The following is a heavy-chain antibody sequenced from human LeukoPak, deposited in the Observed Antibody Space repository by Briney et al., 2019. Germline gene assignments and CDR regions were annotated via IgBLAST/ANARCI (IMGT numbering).Heavy chain of an antibody. CDR2: ISVRGNT. CDR1: GFTLSSYA. D-gene: IGHD3-10*01. CDR3: AKGDFYGSGRDYYYYMDV. J-gene: IGHJ6*03. V-gene: IGHV3-23*01. Sequence: GGSLRLSCAASGFTLSSYAMSWVRQGPGKGLEWVSAISVRGNTYHADSVKGRFTISRDSSKNTLYLQMNSLRAEDTAVYNCAKGDFYGSGRDYYYYMDVWGKGTTVTISS.